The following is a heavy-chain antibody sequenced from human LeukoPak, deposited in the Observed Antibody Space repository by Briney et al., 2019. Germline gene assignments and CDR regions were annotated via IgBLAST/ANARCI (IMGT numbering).Heavy chain of an antibody. V-gene: IGHV4-34*01. Sequence: SETLSLTCAGYGGSFSGYYWSWIRQPPGKGLEGIGEINHSGSTNYTPSLKSRVTISVDTSKNQFSLKLSSVTAADTAVYYCARRPSTYFDYWGQGTLVTVSS. D-gene: IGHD6-6*01. CDR3: ARRPSTYFDY. CDR2: INHSGST. CDR1: GGSFSGYY. J-gene: IGHJ4*02.